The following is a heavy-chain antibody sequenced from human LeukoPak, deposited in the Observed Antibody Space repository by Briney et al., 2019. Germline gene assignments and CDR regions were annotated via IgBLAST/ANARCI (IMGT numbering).Heavy chain of an antibody. D-gene: IGHD2-2*02. CDR1: GFTFISYD. CDR2: VTASVQRT. V-gene: IGHV3-23*01. Sequence: GGSLRLSCAASGFTFISYDMSWVRHAPGKGREWVSAVTASVQRTYYTESVKGRCTISRDNSKNTLHLQMNSLRAEYTALYYCARHPLGYCSSTSCYRGRWFDPWGQGTLVTVSS. J-gene: IGHJ5*02. CDR3: ARHPLGYCSSTSCYRGRWFDP.